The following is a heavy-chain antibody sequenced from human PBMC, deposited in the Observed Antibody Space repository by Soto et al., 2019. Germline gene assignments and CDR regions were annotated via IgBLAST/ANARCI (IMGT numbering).Heavy chain of an antibody. J-gene: IGHJ5*02. CDR3: ARSPLGIATKSDP. D-gene: IGHD6-13*01. V-gene: IGHV1-2*02. CDR2: INPNSGGT. CDR1: GYTFTGYY. Sequence: GASVKVSCKASGYTFTGYYMHWVRKAPGQGLEWMGWINPNSGGTNYAQKFQGRVTMTRDTSISTAYMELSRLRSDDTAVYYCARSPLGIATKSDPWGQGTLVIVSS.